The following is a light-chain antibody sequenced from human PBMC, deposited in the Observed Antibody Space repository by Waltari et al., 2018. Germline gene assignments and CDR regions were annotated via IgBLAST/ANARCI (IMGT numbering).Light chain of an antibody. CDR3: QQYFSSPYT. CDR2: WAS. CDR1: QSVLSTSNSKNY. J-gene: IGKJ2*01. V-gene: IGKV4-1*01. Sequence: DIVMTQSPDSLAVSLGERANHNCRSSQSVLSTSNSKNYVAWYHQKAGQPPKLLIYWASTRESGVPDRFSGSGSGTDFTLTISGLQAEDVAVYYCQQYFSSPYTFGQGTKLEIK.